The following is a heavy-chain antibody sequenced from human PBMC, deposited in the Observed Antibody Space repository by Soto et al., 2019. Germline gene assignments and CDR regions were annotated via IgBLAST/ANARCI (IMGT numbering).Heavy chain of an antibody. V-gene: IGHV1-8*01. Sequence: ASVKVSCKASGYTFTSYDINWVRQATGQGLEWMGWMNPNSGNTGYAQKFQGRVTMNRNTSISTAYMELSSLRSDDTAVYYCARGWYYDFWSGYYLSGDNWFDPWGQGTLVTVSS. CDR3: ARGWYYDFWSGYYLSGDNWFDP. D-gene: IGHD3-3*01. CDR1: GYTFTSYD. J-gene: IGHJ5*02. CDR2: MNPNSGNT.